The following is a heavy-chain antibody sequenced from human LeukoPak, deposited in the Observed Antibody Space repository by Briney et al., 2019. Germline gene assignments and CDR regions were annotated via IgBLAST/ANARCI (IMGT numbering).Heavy chain of an antibody. J-gene: IGHJ4*02. V-gene: IGHV4-39*01. D-gene: IGHD2-15*01. CDR1: GGSISSDIYY. CDR3: ASHKVAAIDY. Sequence: PSETLSLTCTVSGGSISSDIYYWGWIRRPPGKGLEWIGSIYYSGSTYYNPSLKSRVTISVDTSKNQFSLKLSSVTAADTAVYYCASHKVAAIDYWGQGTLVTVSS. CDR2: IYYSGST.